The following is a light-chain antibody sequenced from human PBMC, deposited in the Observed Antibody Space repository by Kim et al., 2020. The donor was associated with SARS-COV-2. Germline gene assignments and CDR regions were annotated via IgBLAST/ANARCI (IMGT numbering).Light chain of an antibody. J-gene: IGKJ4*01. CDR3: QQYGSSP. CDR2: GAS. CDR1: QSVSSSY. V-gene: IGKV3-20*01. Sequence: SVSPGATATLSCRASQSVSSSYLAWYQQKPGQAPRRIIYGASSRATGIPDRFSGSGSGTDFTLTISRLEPEDFAVYYCQQYGSSPFGGGTKVDIK.